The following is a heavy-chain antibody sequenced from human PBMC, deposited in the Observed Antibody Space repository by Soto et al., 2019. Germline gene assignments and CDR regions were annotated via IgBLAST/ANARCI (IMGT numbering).Heavy chain of an antibody. CDR2: ISISSSYI. D-gene: IGHD2-8*01. Sequence: KTGGSLRLSCAASGFPFSIYSMNLVRQSPGKGLEWVSSISISSSYIYYADSVKGRFTISRDNAKNSLYLQMNSLRAEDTAVYYCERDALMVYAITINNWFDPWDQGTLVTVSS. V-gene: IGHV3-21*01. CDR1: GFPFSIYS. J-gene: IGHJ5*02. CDR3: ERDALMVYAITINNWFDP.